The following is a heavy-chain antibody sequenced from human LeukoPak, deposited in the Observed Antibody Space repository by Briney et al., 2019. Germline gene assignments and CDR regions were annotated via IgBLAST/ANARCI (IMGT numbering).Heavy chain of an antibody. V-gene: IGHV3-21*01. CDR2: ISSSNSYI. Sequence: NSGGSLRLSCAASGSTFSPYSMCWVRQAPGKGLEWVSCISSSNSYIYYADSVKGRFTISRDNAKKLVYLQMNSLRAEDSAVYYCARDLWHIARYGHYMDVWGKGTTVTISS. CDR1: GSTFSPYS. J-gene: IGHJ6*03. CDR3: ARDLWHIARYGHYMDV. D-gene: IGHD2-21*01.